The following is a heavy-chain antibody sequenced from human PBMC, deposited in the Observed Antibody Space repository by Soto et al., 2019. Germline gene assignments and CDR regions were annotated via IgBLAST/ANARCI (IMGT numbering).Heavy chain of an antibody. CDR3: ARDFGGGRRGFDY. Sequence: EVQLVESGGGLVQPGGSLRLTCAASGFTFSSYEMNWVRQAPGQGLEWVSYISSSGSTIYYADSVKGRFTITRDNAKNSLYLQMNSLRAEDTAVYYCARDFGGGRRGFDYWGQGTLVTVSA. CDR2: ISSSGSTI. V-gene: IGHV3-48*03. D-gene: IGHD3-16*01. J-gene: IGHJ4*02. CDR1: GFTFSSYE.